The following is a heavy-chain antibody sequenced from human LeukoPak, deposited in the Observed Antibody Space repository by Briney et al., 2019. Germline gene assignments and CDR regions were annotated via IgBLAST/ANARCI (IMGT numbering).Heavy chain of an antibody. CDR2: ISGSGGST. Sequence: PGGSLRLSRAASGFTFSSYAMGWVRQAPGKGLEWVSAISGSGGSTYYADSVKGRFTISRDNSKNTLYLQMNSLRAEDTAVYYCAKDRYRSRDYFDYWGQGTLVTVSS. CDR1: GFTFSSYA. V-gene: IGHV3-23*01. D-gene: IGHD1-1*01. J-gene: IGHJ4*02. CDR3: AKDRYRSRDYFDY.